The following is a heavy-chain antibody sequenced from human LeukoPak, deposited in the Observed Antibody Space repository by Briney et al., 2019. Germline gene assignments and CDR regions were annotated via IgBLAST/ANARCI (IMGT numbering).Heavy chain of an antibody. Sequence: PSQTLSLTCTVSGYSITSGYYWGWIRQPPGKGLEWIGTIYHSGSTYYNPSLKSRVTISVDTSKNQFSLKLSSVTAADTAVYYCAREICSGYSYVRWFDPWGQGTLVTVSS. CDR3: AREICSGYSYVRWFDP. J-gene: IGHJ5*02. CDR1: GYSITSGYY. D-gene: IGHD5-18*01. CDR2: IYHSGST. V-gene: IGHV4-38-2*02.